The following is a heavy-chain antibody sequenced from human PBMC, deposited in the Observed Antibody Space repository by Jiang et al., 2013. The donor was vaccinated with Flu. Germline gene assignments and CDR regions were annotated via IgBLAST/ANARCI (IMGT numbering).Heavy chain of an antibody. Sequence: GAEVKKPGDSINSCKASGYPFSAYFIHWVRQAPGQRLEWMGIINPTGGAADYAQKFKGRVTMTSDTSTSTVYMELGNLRSDDTAVYYCARDAVVAAATAWFDPWGQGTLVTVSS. CDR1: GYPFSAYF. CDR3: ARDAVVAAATAWFDP. J-gene: IGHJ5*02. CDR2: INPTGGAA. D-gene: IGHD2-15*01. V-gene: IGHV1-46*01.